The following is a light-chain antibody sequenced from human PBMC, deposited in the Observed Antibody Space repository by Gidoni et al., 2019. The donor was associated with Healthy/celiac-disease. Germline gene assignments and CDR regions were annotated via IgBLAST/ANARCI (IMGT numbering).Light chain of an antibody. V-gene: IGKV4-1*01. Sequence: DIVMTQSPDSLAVSLGERATINCKSSQSVLYSSKNKNYLAWYQQKPGQPTKLLIYWASTRESGVPDRFSGSGSGTDFTLTISSLQAEDVAVYYCQQYYSTPWTFGQGTKVEIK. J-gene: IGKJ1*01. CDR2: WAS. CDR1: QSVLYSSKNKNY. CDR3: QQYYSTPWT.